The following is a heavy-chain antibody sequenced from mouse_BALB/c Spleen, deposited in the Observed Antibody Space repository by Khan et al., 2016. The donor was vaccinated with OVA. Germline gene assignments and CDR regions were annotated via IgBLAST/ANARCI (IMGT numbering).Heavy chain of an antibody. CDR3: GRGGYGSLAY. CDR2: INPSNGRT. J-gene: IGHJ3*01. Sequence: QVQLKQSGAEPVKPGASLNLSCKASGYAFTSYWMHWVKQRPGQGLEWIGYINPSNGRTDQNEKFKRKATLTVDKSSSTVYMQLSSLTSEDSAVYYSGRGGYGSLAYWGQGTLVTVSA. CDR1: GYAFTSYW. V-gene: IGHV1S81*02. D-gene: IGHD2-10*02.